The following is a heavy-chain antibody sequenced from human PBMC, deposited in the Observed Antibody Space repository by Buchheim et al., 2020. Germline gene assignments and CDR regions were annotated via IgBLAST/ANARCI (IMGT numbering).Heavy chain of an antibody. Sequence: EVQLVESGGGLVQPGGSLRLSCVASGFTFSNSWMHWVRQAPGKGLVWGSHINSDESRRTYADSVKGRFTISRDKAKNKAFLHMNSLRAEDTAVYYCARDWSYAMDVWGQGTT. V-gene: IGHV3-74*01. CDR3: ARDWSYAMDV. J-gene: IGHJ6*02. CDR1: GFTFSNSW. CDR2: INSDESRR.